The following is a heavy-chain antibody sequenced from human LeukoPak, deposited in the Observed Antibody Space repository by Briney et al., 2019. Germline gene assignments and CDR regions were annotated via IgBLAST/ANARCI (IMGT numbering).Heavy chain of an antibody. Sequence: ASVKVSCKASGYTFTGYYMHWVRQAPGQGLEWMGWINPNCGGTNYAQKFQGRVTMTRDTSISTAYMELSRLRSDDTAVYYCARGDIVVVVARYPDYWGQGTLVTVSS. J-gene: IGHJ4*02. D-gene: IGHD2-15*01. CDR2: INPNCGGT. V-gene: IGHV1-2*02. CDR1: GYTFTGYY. CDR3: ARGDIVVVVARYPDY.